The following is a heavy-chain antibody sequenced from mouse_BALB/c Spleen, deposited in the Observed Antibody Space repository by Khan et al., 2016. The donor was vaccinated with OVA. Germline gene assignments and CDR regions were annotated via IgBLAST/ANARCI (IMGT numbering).Heavy chain of an antibody. D-gene: IGHD1-2*01. Sequence: DVHLVESGGGLVQPGGSRKLSCAASGFTFSDHGMAWVRQAPGKGPEWVAFISNLAYSIYYADTVTGRFTISRENAKNTLYLEMSSLRSEDTAMYYCARRGLRLGAMDYWGQGTSVTVSS. V-gene: IGHV5-15*02. CDR3: ARRGLRLGAMDY. CDR2: ISNLAYSI. CDR1: GFTFSDHG. J-gene: IGHJ4*01.